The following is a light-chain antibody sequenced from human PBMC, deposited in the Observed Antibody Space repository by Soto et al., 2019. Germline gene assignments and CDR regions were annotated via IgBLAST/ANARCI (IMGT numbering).Light chain of an antibody. Sequence: DIVMTQSPDSLAVSLGERATINCKSSQSVLFSSNNKNYLAWYQQRPGQPPKLLIYWASTRESGVPDRFSGSGSVTDFTLTISNLQAEDVAVYDCLQYSITPYTFGQGTKLEIK. CDR3: LQYSITPYT. J-gene: IGKJ2*01. CDR2: WAS. CDR1: QSVLFSSNNKNY. V-gene: IGKV4-1*01.